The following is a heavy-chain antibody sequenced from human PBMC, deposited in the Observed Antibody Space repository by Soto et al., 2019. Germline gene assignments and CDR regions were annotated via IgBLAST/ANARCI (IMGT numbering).Heavy chain of an antibody. CDR3: ERDPGYGYGNT. Sequence: ASVKVSCKASGYTSTSYAMNWVRQAPGQRLEWMGWINAGNGNTKYSQKFQGRVTITRDTSASTAYMELSSLRSEDTAVYYCERDPGYGYGNTWGPGPLVTVSS. D-gene: IGHD5-18*01. CDR2: INAGNGNT. J-gene: IGHJ1*01. V-gene: IGHV1-3*01. CDR1: GYTSTSYA.